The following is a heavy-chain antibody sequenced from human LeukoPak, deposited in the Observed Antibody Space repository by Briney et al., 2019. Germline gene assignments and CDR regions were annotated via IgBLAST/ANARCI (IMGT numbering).Heavy chain of an antibody. CDR1: GGSITSYY. J-gene: IGHJ4*02. D-gene: IGHD3-10*01. Sequence: SETLSLTCTVSGGSITSYYWSWIRQPAGKGLEWIGRMYTSGSTNYNPSLKSRVTMSVDTSKNQFSLKVSSVTAADTAVYYCASSRVGYYYGSGSYCYWGQGTLVTVSS. CDR2: MYTSGST. CDR3: ASSRVGYYYGSGSYCY. V-gene: IGHV4-4*07.